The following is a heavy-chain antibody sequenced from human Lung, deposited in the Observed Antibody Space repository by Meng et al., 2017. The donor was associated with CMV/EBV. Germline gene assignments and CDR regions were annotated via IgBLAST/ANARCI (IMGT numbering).Heavy chain of an antibody. Sequence: SETLSLTCSVSGGSISSYYWSWIRQPPGKGLEWIGYSGSTNYNPSLQSRVTISVDTSKNQFSLKLSSVTAADTAVYYCARGGRFSDAWGQAPLVTVSS. D-gene: IGHD3-10*01. V-gene: IGHV4-59*01. CDR3: ARGGRFSDA. CDR1: GGSISSYY. J-gene: IGHJ5*02. CDR2: SGST.